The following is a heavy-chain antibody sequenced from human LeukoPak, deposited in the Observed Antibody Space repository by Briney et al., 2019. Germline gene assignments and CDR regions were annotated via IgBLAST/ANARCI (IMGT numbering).Heavy chain of an antibody. D-gene: IGHD6-19*01. CDR3: ARDKSGNSGWYSYFDY. CDR1: GYTFTGYY. CDR2: INPNSGGT. Sequence: ASVKVSCKASGYTFTGYYMHWVRQAPGQGLEWMGWINPNSGGTNYAQKFQGRVTMTRDTSISTAYMELSRLRSDDTAVYYCARDKSGNSGWYSYFDYWGQGTLVTVSS. V-gene: IGHV1-2*02. J-gene: IGHJ4*02.